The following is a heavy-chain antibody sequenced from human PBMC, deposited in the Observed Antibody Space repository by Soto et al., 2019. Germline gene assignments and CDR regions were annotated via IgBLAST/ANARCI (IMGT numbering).Heavy chain of an antibody. Sequence: QVQLVESGGGVVQPGRSLRLSCAASGFTFSSYGMHWVRQAPGKGLEWVAVISYDGSNKYYADSVKGRFTISRDNSKNTLNLQMNSLRAEDTAVYYCAKVGLRWFGELLYFDYWGQGTLVTVSS. D-gene: IGHD3-10*01. CDR1: GFTFSSYG. CDR3: AKVGLRWFGELLYFDY. V-gene: IGHV3-30*18. J-gene: IGHJ4*02. CDR2: ISYDGSNK.